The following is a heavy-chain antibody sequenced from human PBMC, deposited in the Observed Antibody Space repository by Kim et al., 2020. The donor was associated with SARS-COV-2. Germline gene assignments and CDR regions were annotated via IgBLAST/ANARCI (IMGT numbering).Heavy chain of an antibody. CDR3: ARDRKHDY. J-gene: IGHJ4*02. V-gene: IGHV4-38-2*02. CDR2: IYHSGST. Sequence: SETLSLTCTVSGYSISSGYYWGWIRQPPGKGLEWIGSIYHSGSTYYNPSLKSRVTISVDTSKNQFSLKLSSVTAADTAVYYCARDRKHDYWGQGTLVTVSS. CDR1: GYSISSGYY.